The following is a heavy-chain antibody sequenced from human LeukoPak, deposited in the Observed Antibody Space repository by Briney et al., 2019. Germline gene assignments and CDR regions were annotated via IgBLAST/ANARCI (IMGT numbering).Heavy chain of an antibody. J-gene: IGHJ6*03. CDR2: INHSGST. Sequence: SETLSLTCAVYGGSFSGYYWSWIRQPPGKGLEWIGEINHSGSTNYNPSLKSRVTISVDTSKNQFSLKLTSVTAADTAVYYCARLMCDSSGYYLGDYHYYYIDVWGKGTTVTVSS. CDR1: GGSFSGYY. CDR3: ARLMCDSSGYYLGDYHYYYIDV. V-gene: IGHV4-34*01. D-gene: IGHD3-22*01.